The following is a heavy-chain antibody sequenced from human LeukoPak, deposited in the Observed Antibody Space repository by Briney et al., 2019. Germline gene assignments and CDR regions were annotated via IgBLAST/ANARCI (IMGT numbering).Heavy chain of an antibody. CDR1: GFTFTNYG. CDR3: ANFEGSSQAFHI. CDR2: ILYDGSKK. Sequence: GGSLRLSCAASGFTFTNYGMHWVRQAPGKGLEWVAAILYDGSKKYYADSVKGRFSIYRDNSNYTLYLQMNSLRAEDTAVYYCANFEGSSQAFHIWGQGTLVTVSS. V-gene: IGHV3-30*18. J-gene: IGHJ3*02. D-gene: IGHD6-13*01.